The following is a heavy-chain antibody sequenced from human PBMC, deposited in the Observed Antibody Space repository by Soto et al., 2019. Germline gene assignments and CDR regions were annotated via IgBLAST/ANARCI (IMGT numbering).Heavy chain of an antibody. V-gene: IGHV4-38-2*02. CDR1: GYSISSGYY. D-gene: IGHD3-3*01. CDR3: ARSPEGVDFWSGYYFDY. CDR2: IYHSGST. J-gene: IGHJ4*02. Sequence: SETLSLTCTVSGYSISSGYYWGWIRQPPGKGLEWIGSIYHSGSTYYNPSLKSRVTISVDTSKNQFSLKLSSVTAADTAVYYCARSPEGVDFWSGYYFDYWGQGTLVTVSS.